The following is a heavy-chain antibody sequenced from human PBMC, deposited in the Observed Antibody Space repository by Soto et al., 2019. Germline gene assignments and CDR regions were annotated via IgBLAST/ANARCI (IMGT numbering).Heavy chain of an antibody. CDR3: VRVPTGGYAFSLDDY. CDR2: INSDGSTT. J-gene: IGHJ4*02. V-gene: IGHV3-74*01. D-gene: IGHD5-12*01. Sequence: EVQLVESGGGLVQPAGSLRLSCAASGFTFSSYWMHWVRQAPGKGLVWVSRINSDGSTTTYADSVKGRFTISRDNAKNTLYLQMKSLRAEDTAVYYCVRVPTGGYAFSLDDYWGQGAPVTVSS. CDR1: GFTFSSYW.